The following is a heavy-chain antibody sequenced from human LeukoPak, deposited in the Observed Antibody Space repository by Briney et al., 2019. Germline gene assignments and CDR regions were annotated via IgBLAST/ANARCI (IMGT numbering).Heavy chain of an antibody. CDR2: ISGGGGTT. V-gene: IGHV3-23*01. CDR3: AKFDTAWLGGGSSFEY. J-gene: IGHJ4*02. D-gene: IGHD2-15*01. Sequence: GGSLRLSCTASGFTLSTYAMSWVRQAPGKGLEWVSVISGGGGTTYYADYVKGRCTISRDDSKNTLYLQMNSLRAEDTAVYYCAKFDTAWLGGGSSFEYWGQGTLVTVSS. CDR1: GFTLSTYA.